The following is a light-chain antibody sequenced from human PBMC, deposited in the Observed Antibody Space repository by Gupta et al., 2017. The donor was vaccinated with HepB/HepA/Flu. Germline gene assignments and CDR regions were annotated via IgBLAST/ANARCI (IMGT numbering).Light chain of an antibody. CDR3: QQYHFSPWT. CDR2: FVT. V-gene: IGKV1-39*01. J-gene: IGKJ1*01. CDR1: QTISGS. Sequence: DIQMTQSPSSLSASVGDRVTISCRASQTISGSVNWYQQKPGKAPELLVYFVTSLQSGVPSRFSGSDSGTDFTLTIARLQPEDFATYCCQQYHFSPWTFGQGTKVEIK.